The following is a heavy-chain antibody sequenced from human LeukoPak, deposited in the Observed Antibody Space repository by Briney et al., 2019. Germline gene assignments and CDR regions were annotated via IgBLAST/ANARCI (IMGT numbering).Heavy chain of an antibody. V-gene: IGHV4-30-4*01. J-gene: IGHJ6*02. CDR1: GGSIRSDDYY. CDR2: IFYTGNT. D-gene: IGHD2-15*01. Sequence: SQTLSLTCTVSGGSIRSDDYYWSWIRQPPGKGLEWIGYIFYTGNTHYNPSLQSRVTFSVDTTKNQFSLKLSSVTAADTAVYFCATVVVVAATNYYYYATDVWGQGTTVTVSS. CDR3: ATVVVVAATNYYYYATDV.